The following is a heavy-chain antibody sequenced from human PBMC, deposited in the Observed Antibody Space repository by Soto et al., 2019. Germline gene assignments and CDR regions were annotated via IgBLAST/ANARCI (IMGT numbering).Heavy chain of an antibody. CDR1: GGSISSDDYS. V-gene: IGHV4-31*03. CDR3: ARDRGNYCQSSGLFDM. J-gene: IGHJ3*02. D-gene: IGHD3-10*01. CDR2: IYHSGST. Sequence: QVQLQESGPGQVKPSQTLSLTCTVSGGSISSDDYSWSWIRQHPGKGLECIGCIYHSGSTYSNPSLSSRVAISVDTSKNQFSLNLNYVTAGYTVVYYCARDRGNYCQSSGLFDMWGPGTMVTVSS.